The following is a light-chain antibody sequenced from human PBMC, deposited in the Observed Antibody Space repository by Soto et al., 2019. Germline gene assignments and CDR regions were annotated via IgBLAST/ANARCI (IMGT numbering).Light chain of an antibody. CDR1: QSISSY. CDR3: QHYKSYPWT. V-gene: IGKV1-39*01. CDR2: AAS. Sequence: DIQLTESPSSLSVSVGDTVTMTCRASQSISSYLNWYQQKPGKAPKLLIYAASSLQSGVPSRLIGSGSGTEFTLTIGSLQPDDFATYYCQHYKSYPWTCGQGTKVDIK. J-gene: IGKJ1*01.